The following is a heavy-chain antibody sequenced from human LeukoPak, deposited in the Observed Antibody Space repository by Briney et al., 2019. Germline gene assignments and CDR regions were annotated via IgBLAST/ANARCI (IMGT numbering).Heavy chain of an antibody. V-gene: IGHV4-59*01. Sequence: PSETLSLTCTVSGGSISGYYRTWIRQPPGRGLEWIGYIYDSGSTNQNPSLKSRVTISLDTSKNQFSLKLNSVTTADTAVYYCARSREAYIFGHWGQGILVTVSS. D-gene: IGHD5-24*01. J-gene: IGHJ5*02. CDR2: IYDSGST. CDR3: ARSREAYIFGH. CDR1: GGSISGYY.